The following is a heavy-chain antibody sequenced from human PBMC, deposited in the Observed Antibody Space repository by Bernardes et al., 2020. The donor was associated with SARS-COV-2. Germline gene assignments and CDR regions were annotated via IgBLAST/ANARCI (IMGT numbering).Heavy chain of an antibody. CDR2: ISPKSGAA. Sequence: ASVKVSCKASGYTFSDYYIHWLRQAPGQGFEWMGWISPKSGAANYAQKFQGRVTMTRDTAISTEYMELSRLTSDDTAIFYCARSAGMDVWGQGTMVTVSS. CDR1: GYTFSDYY. V-gene: IGHV1-2*02. J-gene: IGHJ6*02. CDR3: ARSAGMDV.